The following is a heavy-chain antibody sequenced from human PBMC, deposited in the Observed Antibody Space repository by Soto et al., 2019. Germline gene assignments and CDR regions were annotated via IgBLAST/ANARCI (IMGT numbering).Heavy chain of an antibody. J-gene: IGHJ5*02. Sequence: QVQLVQSGAEVKKSGASVKVSCKASGYTFTSYDINWVRQDTGQGLEWMGWMNPNSGNTGYAQKFQGRVTMTRNTSISTAYMELSSLRSEDTAVYYCARERSAAGTGWFDPWGQGTLVTVSS. CDR1: GYTFTSYD. CDR3: ARERSAAGTGWFDP. CDR2: MNPNSGNT. D-gene: IGHD6-13*01. V-gene: IGHV1-8*01.